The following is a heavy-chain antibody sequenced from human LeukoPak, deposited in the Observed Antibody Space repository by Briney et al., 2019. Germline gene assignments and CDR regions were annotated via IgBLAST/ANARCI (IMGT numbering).Heavy chain of an antibody. CDR1: GFTFSDAW. D-gene: IGHD6-19*01. CDR3: TGSPWATNDF. CDR2: IKKKSDGGTT. J-gene: IGHJ4*02. Sequence: GGSLRLSCAGSGFTFSDAWMSWVRQLPGRGLAWVGRIKKKSDGGTTDYAAPVKDRFTISRDDSKNTVYLHMSSLRIEDTAVYYCTGSPWATNDFWGQGTLVTVSS. V-gene: IGHV3-15*01.